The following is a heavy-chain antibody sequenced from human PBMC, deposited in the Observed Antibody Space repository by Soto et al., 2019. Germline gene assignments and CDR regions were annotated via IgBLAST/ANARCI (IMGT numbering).Heavy chain of an antibody. V-gene: IGHV1-18*01. CDR3: ARDPSGTDGLLRYFDWSNPHAFEI. D-gene: IGHD3-9*01. Sequence: GASVKVSCKASGYTFTSYGISWVRQAPGQGLEWMGWISAYNGNTNYAQKLQGRVTMTTDTSTSTAYMELRSLRSDDTAVYYCARDPSGTDGLLRYFDWSNPHAFEIWGQGTMVTVSS. J-gene: IGHJ3*02. CDR1: GYTFTSYG. CDR2: ISAYNGNT.